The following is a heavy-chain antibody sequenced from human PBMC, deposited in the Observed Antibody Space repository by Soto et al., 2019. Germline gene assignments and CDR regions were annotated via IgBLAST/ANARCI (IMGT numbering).Heavy chain of an antibody. CDR2: ISSSSSYI. CDR1: GFTFSSYS. J-gene: IGHJ5*02. D-gene: IGHD6-19*01. V-gene: IGHV3-21*01. CDR3: ASGIAVAGNNWFEP. Sequence: PGGSLRLSCAASGFTFSSYSMNWVRQAPGKGLEWVSSISSSSSYIYYADSVKGRFTISRDNAKNSLYLQMNSLRAEDTAVYYCASGIAVAGNNWFEPWGQGTLVTVSS.